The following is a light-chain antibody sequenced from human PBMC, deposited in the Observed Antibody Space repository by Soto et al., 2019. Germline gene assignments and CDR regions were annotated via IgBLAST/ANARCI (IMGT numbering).Light chain of an antibody. CDR3: QSYDSSLSAL. CDR2: GNS. CDR1: SSNIGAGYD. V-gene: IGLV1-40*01. Sequence: QPVLTQPPSVSGAPGQRVTISCTGSSSNIGAGYDVHWYQQLPGTAPKLLIYGNSNRPSGVPDRFSGSKSGTSASLAITGLXXXXEAXXYCQSYDSSLSALFGGGTKLTVL. J-gene: IGLJ3*02.